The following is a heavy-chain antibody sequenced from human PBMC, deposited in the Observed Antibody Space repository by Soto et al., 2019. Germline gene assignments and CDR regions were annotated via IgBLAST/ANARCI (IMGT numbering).Heavy chain of an antibody. CDR3: ARATYYYDSSGYSKFHDY. D-gene: IGHD3-22*01. V-gene: IGHV4-59*01. J-gene: IGHJ4*02. CDR2: TAYTGNT. CDR1: GGSISSYY. Sequence: SETLSLTCTVSGGSISSYYWSWIRQPPGKGLEWIAYTAYTGNTNYNPSLKSRVTISVDTSKNQFSLKLSSVTAADTAVYYCARATYYYDSSGYSKFHDYWGQGTLVTVSS.